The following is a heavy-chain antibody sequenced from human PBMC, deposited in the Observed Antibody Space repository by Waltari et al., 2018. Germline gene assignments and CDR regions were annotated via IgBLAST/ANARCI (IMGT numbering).Heavy chain of an antibody. CDR3: GDFTAFDY. CDR1: GFIFSPAW. V-gene: IGHV3-15*01. J-gene: IGHJ4*02. CDR2: IKSRITGGTT. D-gene: IGHD2-8*02. Sequence: EVQLVESGGGLVEPGGSLRLSCEGSGFIFSPAWMHWARQAPGKGLGWVGRIKSRITGGTTEYGAPVKGRFTISRDDSKDTVYLQMNSLKTEDTGVYYCGDFTAFDYWGQGSLVIVSS.